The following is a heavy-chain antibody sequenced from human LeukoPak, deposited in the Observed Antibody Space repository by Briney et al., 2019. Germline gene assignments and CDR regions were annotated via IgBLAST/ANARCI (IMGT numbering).Heavy chain of an antibody. D-gene: IGHD1-26*01. CDR2: RKEDGSAR. V-gene: IGHV3-7*05. Sequence: PGGSLRLSCAASGFTFSTYWMSWVRQAPGRGLEWVANRKEDGSARFYVDPVKGRFTVSRDNAKNSLYLQMSSLRAEDTAVYYCASYLGGTTGFDSWGQGTLVTVSS. CDR1: GFTFSTYW. CDR3: ASYLGGTTGFDS. J-gene: IGHJ4*02.